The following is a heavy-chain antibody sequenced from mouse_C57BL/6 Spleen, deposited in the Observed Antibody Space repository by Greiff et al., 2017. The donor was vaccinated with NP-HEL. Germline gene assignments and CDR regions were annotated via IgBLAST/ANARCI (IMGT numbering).Heavy chain of an antibody. V-gene: IGHV1-50*01. CDR1: GYTFTSYW. CDR3: ARLLYYGGGLYWYVDV. CDR2: IDPSDSYI. Sequence: QVHVKQSAAELVKPGASVKLSCKASGYTFTSYWMQWVKQRPGQGLEWIGEIDPSDSYINYNLKYKGKATLTVDTSSSTTYMQLSSMTSEDSAVYYCARLLYYGGGLYWYVDVWGTRTTVTVSS. J-gene: IGHJ1*03. D-gene: IGHD1-1*02.